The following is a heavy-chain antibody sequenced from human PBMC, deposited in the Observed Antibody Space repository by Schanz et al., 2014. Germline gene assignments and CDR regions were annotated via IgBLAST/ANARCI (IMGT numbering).Heavy chain of an antibody. Sequence: EVHLLESGGGLVQPGGSLRLSCAASGFTFSSYAMSWVRQAPGKGLEWVSAISASGGTTYYADSVKGRFTISRDNSKNTLYLQMNSLRAEDTAVYYCAKGRFGELSAFDIWGQGTMVTVSS. J-gene: IGHJ3*02. CDR3: AKGRFGELSAFDI. CDR2: ISASGGTT. V-gene: IGHV3-23*01. CDR1: GFTFSSYA. D-gene: IGHD3-10*01.